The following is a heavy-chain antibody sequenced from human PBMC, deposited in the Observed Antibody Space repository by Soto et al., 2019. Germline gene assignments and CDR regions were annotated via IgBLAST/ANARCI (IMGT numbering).Heavy chain of an antibody. CDR2: INPNAGSA. V-gene: IGHV1-46*03. CDR3: ARESTPDRDKWDVLKEGLDP. Sequence: QVQLVQSGAEVKKPGASVTVSCKASGYSFTSYYVHWVRQAPGQGLGYMGMINPNAGSAIYAQKFLGRVALTRETSTSTVYMAVTTLRSEDTAVYYCARESTPDRDKWDVLKEGLDPWCQGTMVTVYS. D-gene: IGHD1-26*01. J-gene: IGHJ5*02. CDR1: GYSFTSYY.